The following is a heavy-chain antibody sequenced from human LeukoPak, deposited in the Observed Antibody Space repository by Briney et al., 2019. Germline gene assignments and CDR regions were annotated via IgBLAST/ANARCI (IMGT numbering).Heavy chain of an antibody. V-gene: IGHV1-18*01. J-gene: IGHJ4*02. CDR2: ISAYNGNT. CDR3: ARVWFGELPYYFDY. Sequence: SVKVSCKASGYTFTSYGISWVRQAPGQGLEWMGWISAYNGNTNYAQKLQGRVTMTTDTSTSTAYMELRSLRSDDTAVYYCARVWFGELPYYFDYWGQGTLVTVSS. D-gene: IGHD3-10*01. CDR1: GYTFTSYG.